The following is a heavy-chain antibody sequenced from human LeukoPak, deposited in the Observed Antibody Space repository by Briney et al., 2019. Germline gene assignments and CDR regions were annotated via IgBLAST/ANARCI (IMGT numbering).Heavy chain of an antibody. D-gene: IGHD3-10*01. J-gene: IGHJ5*02. V-gene: IGHV4-61*02. CDR1: GVSISSGAYY. CDR3: ARDMGLT. Sequence: SQTLSLTCTVSGVSISSGAYYWTWIRQAAGKGLEWIGRIYTSGTTDYNPSLKSRVSISLDTSKNQFSLNLSSVTAADTAVYYCARDMGLTWGQGTLVTVSS. CDR2: IYTSGTT.